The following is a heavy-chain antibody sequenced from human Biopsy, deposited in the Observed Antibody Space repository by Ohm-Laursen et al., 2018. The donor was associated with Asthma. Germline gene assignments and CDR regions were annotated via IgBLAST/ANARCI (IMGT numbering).Heavy chain of an antibody. CDR2: IYYSGTT. CDR3: VRGSSSWHHGPFHYYYGLDV. J-gene: IGHJ6*02. D-gene: IGHD6-13*01. Sequence: SQTLSLTCSLSSGSGGYMRSGNYYWGWIRQPPGKGLEWIGSIYYSGTTYYNPSLESGVTVSADTSKNKFSLKLTSVTAADTAVYYCVRGSSSWHHGPFHYYYGLDVWGQGTTATVSS. CDR1: SGSGGYMRSGNYY. V-gene: IGHV4-39*01.